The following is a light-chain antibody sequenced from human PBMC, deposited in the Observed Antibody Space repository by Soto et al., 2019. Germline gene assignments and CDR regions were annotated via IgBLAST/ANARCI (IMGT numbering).Light chain of an antibody. CDR3: HPYENWPQT. CDR2: RAS. V-gene: IGKV3-15*01. Sequence: EIVMTQSPATLSVSPGERATLSCRASQSISSNLAWYQQKLGQAPRLLIYRASTRATGIPARFSGSGSGTEFTLTISSLQSEDFALYYCHPYENWPQTLAPGTNVDIK. CDR1: QSISSN. J-gene: IGKJ1*01.